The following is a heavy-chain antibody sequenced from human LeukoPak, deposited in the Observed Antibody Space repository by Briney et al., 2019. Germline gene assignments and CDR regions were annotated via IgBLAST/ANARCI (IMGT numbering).Heavy chain of an antibody. Sequence: SETLSLTCTVSGGSISSYYWSWIRQPAGKGLEWIGRIYSTGSTNYNPSLKSRVTMSVDTSKNQFSLRLRSVTAPDTAVYYCARQIASAGTAGFDFWGQGALVTVSS. J-gene: IGHJ4*02. D-gene: IGHD6-13*01. CDR3: ARQIASAGTAGFDF. CDR1: GGSISSYY. CDR2: IYSTGST. V-gene: IGHV4-4*07.